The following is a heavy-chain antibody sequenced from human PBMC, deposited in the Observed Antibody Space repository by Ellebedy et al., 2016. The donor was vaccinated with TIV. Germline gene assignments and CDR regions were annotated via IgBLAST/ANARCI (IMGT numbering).Heavy chain of an antibody. J-gene: IGHJ6*02. Sequence: PGGSLRLSCAASGITFTNYVKSWVRQAPGKGLEWVSDISGSGAGTYYADSVKGRFTISRDNAKNTLSLQMNSLSAEDTAIYYCARDFYLDVWGQGTTVTVSS. V-gene: IGHV3-23*01. CDR2: ISGSGAGT. CDR1: GITFTNYV. CDR3: ARDFYLDV. D-gene: IGHD2/OR15-2a*01.